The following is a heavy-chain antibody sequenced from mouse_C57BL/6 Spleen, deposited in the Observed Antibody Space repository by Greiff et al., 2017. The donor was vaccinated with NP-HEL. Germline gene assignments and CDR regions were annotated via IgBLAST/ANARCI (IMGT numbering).Heavy chain of an antibody. CDR3: ARGGSSPY. CDR1: GYTFTRYG. Sequence: VQLQQSGAELARPGASVKLSCTASGYTFTRYGIRWVQQRTGQGLEWIGEIYPRSGNTYYTAKFNGKATLTADKSSSTAYMELRSLTSEDSAVYFCARGGSSPYWGQGTLVTVSA. D-gene: IGHD1-1*01. V-gene: IGHV1-81*01. J-gene: IGHJ3*01. CDR2: IYPRSGNT.